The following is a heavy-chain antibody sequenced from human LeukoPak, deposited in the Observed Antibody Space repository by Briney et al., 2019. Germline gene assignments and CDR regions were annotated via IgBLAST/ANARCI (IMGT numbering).Heavy chain of an antibody. CDR3: ARDRAGDYADY. Sequence: PGWSLRLSCAASGFTVSSNYMSWVRQAPGKGLEWVSVIYSGGSTYYADSVKGRFTISRDNSKNTLYLQMNSLRAEDTAVYYCARDRAGDYADYWGQGTLVTVSS. J-gene: IGHJ4*02. V-gene: IGHV3-66*02. D-gene: IGHD3-10*01. CDR1: GFTVSSNY. CDR2: IYSGGST.